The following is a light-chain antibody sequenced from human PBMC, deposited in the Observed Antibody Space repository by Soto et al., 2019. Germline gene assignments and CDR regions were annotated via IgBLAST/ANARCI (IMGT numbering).Light chain of an antibody. CDR3: QQRSNWPLT. Sequence: EIVLTQSPDTLSLSPGERATLSCRASQSLSSDLAWYQQKPGQAPRLLIYDASNRATGIPARFSGSGSGTDFTLTISSLEPDDFSVYYCQQRSNWPLTFGGGTKVDIK. CDR2: DAS. J-gene: IGKJ4*01. CDR1: QSLSSD. V-gene: IGKV3-11*01.